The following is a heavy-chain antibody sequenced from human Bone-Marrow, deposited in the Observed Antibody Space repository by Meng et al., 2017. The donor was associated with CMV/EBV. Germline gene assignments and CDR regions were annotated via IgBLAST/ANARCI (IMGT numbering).Heavy chain of an antibody. J-gene: IGHJ5*02. Sequence: SETLSLTCAVYGGSFSGYYWSWIRQPPGKGLEWIGEINHSGSTNYNPSLKSRVTISVDTSKNQFSLKLSSVTAADTAVYYCARASRYCSSTSCSGWFDPWGQGTLVTVS. CDR2: INHSGST. CDR3: ARASRYCSSTSCSGWFDP. CDR1: GGSFSGYY. V-gene: IGHV4-34*01. D-gene: IGHD2-2*01.